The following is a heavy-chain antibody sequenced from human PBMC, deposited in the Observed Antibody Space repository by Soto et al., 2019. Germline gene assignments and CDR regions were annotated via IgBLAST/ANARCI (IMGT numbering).Heavy chain of an antibody. D-gene: IGHD1-1*01. Sequence: SETLSLTCTVSGDSGSSGRYYWSWIRQPPGKGLEWIGYIYYSGNTNYNPSLKSRVTISVATSNIQFSLKLNSVTAADTALYYCASFPTDNWPLDYWGHGILVTVSS. CDR1: GDSGSSGRYY. V-gene: IGHV4-61*01. J-gene: IGHJ4*01. CDR2: IYYSGNT. CDR3: ASFPTDNWPLDY.